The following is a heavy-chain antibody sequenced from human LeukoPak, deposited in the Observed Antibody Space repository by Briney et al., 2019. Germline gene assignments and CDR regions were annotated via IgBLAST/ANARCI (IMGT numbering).Heavy chain of an antibody. J-gene: IGHJ3*02. CDR1: GGSTSSSNYY. CDR2: IYLSGST. Sequence: SETLSLTCTVSGGSTSSSNYYWGWVRQPPGKGLEWIGFIYLSGSTYYNPSLKSRVTISLDTSKNQFSLRLSSVTAADTAVYFCARRGSDDAFDIWGQGTMVTVSS. V-gene: IGHV4-39*01. CDR3: ARRGSDDAFDI. D-gene: IGHD3-10*01.